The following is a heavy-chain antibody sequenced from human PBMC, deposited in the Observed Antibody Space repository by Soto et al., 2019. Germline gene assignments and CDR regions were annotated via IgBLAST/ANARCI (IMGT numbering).Heavy chain of an antibody. CDR3: ARGGTAMVNYYYYGMDV. CDR2: INHSGST. V-gene: IGHV4-34*01. CDR1: GGSFSGYY. J-gene: IGHJ6*02. Sequence: PSETLSLTCAVYGGSFSGYYWSWIRQPPGKGLEWIGEINHSGSTNYNPSLKSRVTISVDTSKNQFSLKLSSVTAADTAVYYCARGGTAMVNYYYYGMDVWGQGTTVTVSS. D-gene: IGHD5-18*01.